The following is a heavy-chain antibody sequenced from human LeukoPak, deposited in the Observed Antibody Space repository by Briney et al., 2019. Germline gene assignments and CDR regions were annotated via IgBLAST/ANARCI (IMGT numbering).Heavy chain of an antibody. CDR3: AGRPTGYSSGYIH. CDR2: ISGSAHKI. Sequence: GGSLRLSCVASGTTFSNYAVSWVRQAPEKGLDWVSVISGSAHKIRYADSVKGRFTISRDNSENIVYLQMNNLRVEDTAVYYCAGRPTGYSSGYIHWGQGTLVTVSS. V-gene: IGHV3-23*01. J-gene: IGHJ4*02. D-gene: IGHD5-18*01. CDR1: GTTFSNYA.